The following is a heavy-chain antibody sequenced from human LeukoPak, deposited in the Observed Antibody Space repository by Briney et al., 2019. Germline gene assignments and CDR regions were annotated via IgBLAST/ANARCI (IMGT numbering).Heavy chain of an antibody. V-gene: IGHV3-48*03. Sequence: GGSLRLSCAAPGFTFSSYEMNWVRQAPGKGLEWVSYISSSGSTIYYADSVKGRFTISRDNAKNSLYLQMNSLRAEDTAVYYCARDRTSMVRGVIIRSPYYYYGMDVWGQGTTVTVSS. D-gene: IGHD3-10*01. J-gene: IGHJ6*02. CDR3: ARDRTSMVRGVIIRSPYYYYGMDV. CDR1: GFTFSSYE. CDR2: ISSSGSTI.